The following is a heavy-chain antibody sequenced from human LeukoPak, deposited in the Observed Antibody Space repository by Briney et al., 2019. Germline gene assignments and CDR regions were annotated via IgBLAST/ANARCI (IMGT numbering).Heavy chain of an antibody. Sequence: SETLSLTCTVSGGSISSGDYYWSWLRQPPGTGLEWFGYIYYSGSTYYNPSLKSRVTISVDTSKNQFSLKLSSVTAADTAVYYCARVGPVLRFLEWARNWYFDLWGRGTLVTVSS. V-gene: IGHV4-30-4*08. J-gene: IGHJ2*01. CDR1: GGSISSGDYY. D-gene: IGHD3-3*01. CDR2: IYYSGST. CDR3: ARVGPVLRFLEWARNWYFDL.